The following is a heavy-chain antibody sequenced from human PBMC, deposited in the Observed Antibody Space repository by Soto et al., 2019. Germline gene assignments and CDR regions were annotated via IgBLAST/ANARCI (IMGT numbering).Heavy chain of an antibody. Sequence: SLRLSCAASXFTFSSYAMSWVRQAPGKGLEWVSAISGSGGSTYYADSVKGRFTISRDNSKNTLYLQMNSLRAEDTAVYYCAKGPIAAAASYYFDYWGQGTLVTVSS. CDR3: AKGPIAAAASYYFDY. CDR1: XFTFSSYA. CDR2: ISGSGGST. J-gene: IGHJ4*02. D-gene: IGHD6-13*01. V-gene: IGHV3-23*01.